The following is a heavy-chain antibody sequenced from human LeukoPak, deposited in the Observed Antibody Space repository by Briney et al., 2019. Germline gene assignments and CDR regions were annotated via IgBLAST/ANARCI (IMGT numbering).Heavy chain of an antibody. J-gene: IGHJ6*02. CDR2: ISGSGSNT. Sequence: GGSLRLSCAASGFIFGNYAMSWVRQAPGKGLEWVSAISGSGSNTYYADSVKGRFTISRDSSKNTSYLQMNSLRAEDTAVYYCAKGRCSGGGCYAFYYYGMDVWGQGTTVTVSS. CDR3: AKGRCSGGGCYAFYYYGMDV. D-gene: IGHD2-15*01. CDR1: GFIFGNYA. V-gene: IGHV3-23*01.